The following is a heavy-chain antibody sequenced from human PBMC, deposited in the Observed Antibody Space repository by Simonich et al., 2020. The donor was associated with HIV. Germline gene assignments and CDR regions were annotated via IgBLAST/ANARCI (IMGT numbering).Heavy chain of an antibody. CDR2: IYYSGST. CDR3: ARHMCSVISCSEGYNWFAP. D-gene: IGHD2-2*01. J-gene: IGHJ5*02. CDR1: GGSSSSYF. Sequence: QVQLQESGPGLVKPSETLSLTCTVSGGSSSSYFWSWIRQPQGKGLEWIGYIYYSGSTNYNPSFKSRITISVDPSKNQFSLKLTSVTAADTAVYYCARHMCSVISCSEGYNWFAPWGQGTLVTVSS. V-gene: IGHV4-59*01.